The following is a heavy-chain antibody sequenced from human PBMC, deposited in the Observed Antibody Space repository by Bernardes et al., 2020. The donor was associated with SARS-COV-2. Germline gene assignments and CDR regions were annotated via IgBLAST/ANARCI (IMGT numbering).Heavy chain of an antibody. V-gene: IGHV3-74*01. CDR1: GLTFRNYW. CDR3: EVNYYYGMDV. J-gene: IGHJ6*02. D-gene: IGHD4-4*01. Sequence: GGSLRLSCAVSGLTFRNYWMHWVRQAPGKGLVWVSRINSDGSITAYADSVKGRFTISRDNAKNTLHLQMNSLRAEDTAVYYCEVNYYYGMDVWGQGTTVTVSS. CDR2: INSDGSIT.